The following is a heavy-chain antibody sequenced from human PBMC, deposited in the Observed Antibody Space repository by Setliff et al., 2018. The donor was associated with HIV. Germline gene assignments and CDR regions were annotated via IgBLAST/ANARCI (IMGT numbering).Heavy chain of an antibody. CDR2: IYTTGST. D-gene: IGHD3-22*01. V-gene: IGHV4-61*02. J-gene: IGHJ5*02. CDR1: GGSISSGSYS. CDR3: ARSYYYDSSGYSSRYWFDP. Sequence: SETLSLTCTVSGGSISSGSYSWTWIRQPAGKGLEWIGRIYTTGSTNYNPSLKSRVTMSVDTSNNQFSLRLSSVTAADTAVYYCARSYYYDSSGYSSRYWFDPWGQGTLVTVSS.